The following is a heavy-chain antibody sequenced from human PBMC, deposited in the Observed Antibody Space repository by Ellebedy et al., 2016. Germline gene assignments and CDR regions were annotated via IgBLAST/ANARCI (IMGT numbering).Heavy chain of an antibody. CDR3: AKWKGGWYAFEV. CDR1: GGSVSSDY. CDR2: VFHTGTT. J-gene: IGHJ3*01. D-gene: IGHD6-19*01. Sequence: SETLSLTCNVSGGSVSSDYWNWIRRPPGKGLEWIGYVFHTGTTNYNPFLKSRVTMSVDTSKSQFSLRLTSVTAADTAVYYCAKWKGGWYAFEVWGQGTMVTVSS. V-gene: IGHV4-59*02.